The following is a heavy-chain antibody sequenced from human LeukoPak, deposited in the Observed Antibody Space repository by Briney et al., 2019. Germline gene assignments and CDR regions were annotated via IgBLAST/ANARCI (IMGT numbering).Heavy chain of an antibody. CDR2: IWYDGSNK. CDR1: GFTFSSYG. D-gene: IGHD3-22*01. V-gene: IGHV3-33*01. J-gene: IGHJ4*02. Sequence: GGSLRLPCAASGFTFSSYGVHWVRQAPGKGLEWVAVIWYDGSNKYYADSVKGRFTISRDNSKNTLYLQMNSLRAEDTAVYYCARDQVGNYYDSSGYDYWGQGTLVTVSS. CDR3: ARDQVGNYYDSSGYDY.